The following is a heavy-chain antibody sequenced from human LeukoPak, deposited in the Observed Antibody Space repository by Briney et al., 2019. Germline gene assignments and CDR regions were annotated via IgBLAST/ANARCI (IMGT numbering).Heavy chain of an antibody. J-gene: IGHJ3*01. D-gene: IGHD1-26*01. CDR1: GFTLSNFW. CDR3: ARVIGWDEPFDL. Sequence: GGSLRLSCSASGFTLSNFWIHWVRQVPGKGLVWVSRIDTDGSSTNYADSVKGRFAVSRDNAKNTLYLQMNSLRVEDTALYYCARVIGWDEPFDLWGQGTMVTVSS. CDR2: IDTDGSST. V-gene: IGHV3-74*01.